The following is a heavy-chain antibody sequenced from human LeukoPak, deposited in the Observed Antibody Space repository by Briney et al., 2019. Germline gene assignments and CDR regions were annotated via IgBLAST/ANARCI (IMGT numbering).Heavy chain of an antibody. J-gene: IGHJ4*02. V-gene: IGHV4-59*01. D-gene: IGHD3-10*01. CDR3: AKGHGSGTFYRGPSDS. CDR2: IYYSGGT. CDR1: GASFGTNY. Sequence: SETLSLTCSVSGASFGTNYWGWIRQAPGKGLEWIGYIYYSGGTNDNPSLKGRVTISADTSKNQFSLNLRSVTAADTAVYYCAKGHGSGTFYRGPSDSWGQGIPVTVSS.